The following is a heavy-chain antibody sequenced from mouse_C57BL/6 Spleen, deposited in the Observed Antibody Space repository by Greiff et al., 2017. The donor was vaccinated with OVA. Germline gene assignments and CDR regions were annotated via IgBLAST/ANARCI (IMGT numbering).Heavy chain of an antibody. CDR3: ARCTTVPYFDY. Sequence: VQLQQSGPELVKPGASVKISCKASGYAFSSSWMNWVKQRPGKGLEWIGRIYPGDGDTNYNGKFKGKATLTADKSSSTAYMQLSSLTSEDSAVYFCARCTTVPYFDYWGQGTTLTVSS. J-gene: IGHJ2*01. CDR1: GYAFSSSW. V-gene: IGHV1-82*01. CDR2: IYPGDGDT. D-gene: IGHD1-1*01.